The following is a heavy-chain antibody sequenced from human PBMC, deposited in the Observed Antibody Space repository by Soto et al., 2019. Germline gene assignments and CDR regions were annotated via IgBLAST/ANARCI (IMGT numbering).Heavy chain of an antibody. V-gene: IGHV1-18*01. J-gene: IGHJ4*02. CDR2: ISGNNGNT. D-gene: IGHD3-9*01. CDR1: GYTFSTYD. Sequence: ASVKVSCKASGYTFSTYDISWVRQAPGQGLEWMGWISGNNGNTNYAQNVQDRVTMTTDTSTNTAYMELRSLRSDDTAVYYCARESPRTYYDLLTGYFPLDYWGQGTLVTVSS. CDR3: ARESPRTYYDLLTGYFPLDY.